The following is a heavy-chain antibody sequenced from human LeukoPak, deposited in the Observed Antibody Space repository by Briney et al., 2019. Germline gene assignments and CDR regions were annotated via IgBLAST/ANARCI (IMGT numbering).Heavy chain of an antibody. V-gene: IGHV3-30*18. J-gene: IGHJ3*02. CDR1: GFTFSSYG. CDR3: AKDWEYQLLYRVDAFDI. D-gene: IGHD2-2*02. Sequence: GGSLRLSCTASGFTFSSYGMHWVRQAPGKGLEWVAVISFDGSNKYYEDSVKGRFTISRDNSKNTLDLQMNSLRPEDTAVYYCAKDWEYQLLYRVDAFDIWGQGTMVTVSS. CDR2: ISFDGSNK.